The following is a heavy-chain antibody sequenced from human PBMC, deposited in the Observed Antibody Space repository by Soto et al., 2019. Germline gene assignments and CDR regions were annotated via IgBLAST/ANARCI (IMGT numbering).Heavy chain of an antibody. CDR3: ARNYDILTGYSHFDY. CDR2: INHSGST. D-gene: IGHD3-9*01. Sequence: PSETLSLTCAVYGGSFSGYYWSWIRQPPGKGLEWIGEINHSGSTNYNPSLKSRVTISVDTSKNQFSLKLSSVTAADTAVYYCARNYDILTGYSHFDYWGQGTLVTVSS. V-gene: IGHV4-34*01. CDR1: GGSFSGYY. J-gene: IGHJ4*02.